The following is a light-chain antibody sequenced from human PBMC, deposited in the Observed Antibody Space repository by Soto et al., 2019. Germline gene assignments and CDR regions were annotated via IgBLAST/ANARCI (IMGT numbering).Light chain of an antibody. Sequence: DIQMTQSPPFVSASVGDRVTISCRASQDAGTWLSWFHQKPGGAPNILIFHTSRLQRGVPSRFAGRGSGTEFTLTISSMQPEDFGTYYCQHADGLRALTFGGGTTVEI. CDR3: QHADGLRALT. J-gene: IGKJ4*01. CDR1: QDAGTW. V-gene: IGKV1-12*01. CDR2: HTS.